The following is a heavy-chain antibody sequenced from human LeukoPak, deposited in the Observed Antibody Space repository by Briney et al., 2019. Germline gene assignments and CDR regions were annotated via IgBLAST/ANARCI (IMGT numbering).Heavy chain of an antibody. J-gene: IGHJ6*03. V-gene: IGHV4-34*01. CDR2: INRSVRT. Sequence: SETLSLTCAVYGGSFSGYYWSWIRQPPGKGLEWIGEINRSVRTDYNPSLKSRVTISVDPSKNQFSLRLSSVTAADTAVYYCARGVGLTGYYNVKYYYMDVWGKGTTVTVSS. D-gene: IGHD3-9*01. CDR1: GGSFSGYY. CDR3: ARGVGLTGYYNVKYYYMDV.